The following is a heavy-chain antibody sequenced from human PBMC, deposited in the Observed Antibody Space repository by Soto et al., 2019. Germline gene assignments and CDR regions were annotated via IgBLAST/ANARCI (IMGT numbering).Heavy chain of an antibody. D-gene: IGHD1-26*01. CDR3: ARNSGSYKGFDY. CDR2: ISYDGSNK. Sequence: VQLVESGGGVVQPGRSLRLSCAASGFTFSSYAMHWVRQAPGKGLEWVAVISYDGSNKYYADSVKGRFTISRDNSKNTLYLQMNSLRAEDTAVYYCARNSGSYKGFDYWGQGTLVTVSS. CDR1: GFTFSSYA. V-gene: IGHV3-30-3*01. J-gene: IGHJ4*02.